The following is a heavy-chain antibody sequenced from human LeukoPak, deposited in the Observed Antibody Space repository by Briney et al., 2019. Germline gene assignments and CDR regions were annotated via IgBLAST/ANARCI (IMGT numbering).Heavy chain of an antibody. V-gene: IGHV3-7*01. D-gene: IGHD4-23*01. J-gene: IGHJ4*02. CDR3: AKDIYGGNWPNDY. Sequence: HGGSLRLSCAASGFSFNSYWMSWVRQAPGKGLEWVANIKHDGSEKYYVDSVKGRFTISRDNAKKSLYLQMNSLRAEDTALYYCAKDIYGGNWPNDYWGQGTLVTVSS. CDR2: IKHDGSEK. CDR1: GFSFNSYW.